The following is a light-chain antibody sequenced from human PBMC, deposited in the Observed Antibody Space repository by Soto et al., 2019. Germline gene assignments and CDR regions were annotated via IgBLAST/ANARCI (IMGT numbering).Light chain of an antibody. CDR2: YDS. Sequence: SYELTQPPSVSVAPGKTARITCGGNNIGSKSVHWYQQKPGQAPVLVIYYDSDRPSGIPERFSGSNSGNTATLTISRVEAGDEADYYCQVWDSSSDSYVFGTGTKLTGL. V-gene: IGLV3-21*04. CDR1: NIGSKS. CDR3: QVWDSSSDSYV. J-gene: IGLJ1*01.